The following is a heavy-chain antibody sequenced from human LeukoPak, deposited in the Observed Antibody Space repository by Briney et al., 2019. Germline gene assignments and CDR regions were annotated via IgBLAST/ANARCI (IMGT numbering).Heavy chain of an antibody. V-gene: IGHV1-46*01. CDR3: ARSPWVRGVSTNYFDY. CDR2: INPSGGST. CDR1: GYTFTSYY. Sequence: GASVKVSCKASGYTFTSYYMHWVRQAPGQGLEWMGIINPSGGSTSYAQKFQGRVTMTRDTSTSTVYMELSSLRSEDTAVYYCARSPWVRGVSTNYFDYWGQGTLVTVSS. D-gene: IGHD3-10*01. J-gene: IGHJ4*02.